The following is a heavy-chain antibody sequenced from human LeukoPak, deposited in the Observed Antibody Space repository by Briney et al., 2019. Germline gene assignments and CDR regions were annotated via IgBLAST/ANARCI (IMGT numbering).Heavy chain of an antibody. CDR1: GFTFGDYA. V-gene: IGHV3-43*02. D-gene: IGHD3-3*01. J-gene: IGHJ4*02. CDR2: INDDGTNT. CDR3: ARGNATFYDVWTGYYWFGGYFDF. Sequence: GESLKISCAASGFTFGDYAVHWVRQVPGRAPEWVSLINDDGTNTYYADSVKGRLTISRDNGKNSLFLQMDGLRTEDTALYFCARGNATFYDVWTGYYWFGGYFDFWGQGTQVTVSS.